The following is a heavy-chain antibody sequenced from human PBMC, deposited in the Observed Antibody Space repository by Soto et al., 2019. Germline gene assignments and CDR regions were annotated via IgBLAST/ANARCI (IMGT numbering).Heavy chain of an antibody. CDR2: IDPSDSYT. V-gene: IGHV5-10-1*01. J-gene: IGHJ4*02. CDR1: GYSFTSYW. D-gene: IGHD6-19*01. CDR3: ARHPSGGLTHRSDY. Sequence: PGESLKISCQGSGYSFTSYWINWVRQLPGKGLEWMGRIDPSDSYTTYSPSCQGHVTMSADKSINTAYLQWSSLRASDTAMYYCARHPSGGLTHRSDYWGQGTLVTVSS.